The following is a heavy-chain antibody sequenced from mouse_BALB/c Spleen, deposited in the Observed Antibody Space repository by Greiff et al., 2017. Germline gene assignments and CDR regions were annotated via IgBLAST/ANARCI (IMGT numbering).Heavy chain of an antibody. D-gene: IGHD2-1*01. J-gene: IGHJ3*01. CDR3: ACYGNCEAY. V-gene: IGHV1-69*02. CDR1: GYTFTSYW. Sequence: QVQLQQPGAELVKPGASVKLSCKASGYTFTSYWMHWVKQRPGQGLEWIGEIDPSDSYTNYNQKFKGKATLTVDKSSSTAYMQLSSLTSEDSAVYYCACYGNCEAYWGQGTLVTVSA. CDR2: IDPSDSYT.